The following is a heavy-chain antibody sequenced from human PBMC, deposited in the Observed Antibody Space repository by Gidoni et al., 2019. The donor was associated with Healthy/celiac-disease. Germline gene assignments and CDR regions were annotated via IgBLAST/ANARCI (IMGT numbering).Heavy chain of an antibody. CDR2: ISSSSSYI. D-gene: IGHD6-13*01. J-gene: IGHJ3*02. CDR1: GFTLRSYS. CDR3: ARDIAAAGSYAFDI. V-gene: IGHV3-21*01. Sequence: VQLVESGGGMVKHGGALRLPCAASGFTLRSYSRNWVRQAPGKGLEWFSSISSSSSYIDYAASVKGRVTISRDNAKNSLYLKMNSLRAEDTAVYYCARDIAAAGSYAFDIWGQGTMVTVSS.